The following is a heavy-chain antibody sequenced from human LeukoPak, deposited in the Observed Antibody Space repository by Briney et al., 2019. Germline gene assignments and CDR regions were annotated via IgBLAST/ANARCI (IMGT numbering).Heavy chain of an antibody. J-gene: IGHJ4*02. V-gene: IGHV3-9*01. D-gene: IGHD6-19*01. Sequence: GGSLRLSCAASGFTFTTYWMHWVRQAPGKGLEWVSGISWNSGSIGYADSVKGRFTISRDNAKNSLHLQMNSLRAGDTALYYCAKGRRIAVAGSCDYWGQGTLVTVSS. CDR2: ISWNSGSI. CDR3: AKGRRIAVAGSCDY. CDR1: GFTFTTYW.